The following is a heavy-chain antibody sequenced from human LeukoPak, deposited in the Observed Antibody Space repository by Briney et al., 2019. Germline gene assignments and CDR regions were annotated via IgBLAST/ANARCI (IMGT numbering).Heavy chain of an antibody. J-gene: IGHJ5*02. Sequence: GGSLRLSCAASGFSFSDYSMNWVRQAPGKGLEWVSYISSYSTYIYYADSLKGRFTISRDNAKNSPYLQMNSLRAEDTAVYYCARYPAYGSGRNWFDPWGQGTLVTVSS. CDR1: GFSFSDYS. CDR3: ARYPAYGSGRNWFDP. CDR2: ISSYSTYI. V-gene: IGHV3-21*01. D-gene: IGHD3-10*01.